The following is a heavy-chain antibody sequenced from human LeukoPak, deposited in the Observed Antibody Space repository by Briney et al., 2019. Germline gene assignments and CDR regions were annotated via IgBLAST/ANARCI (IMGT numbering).Heavy chain of an antibody. CDR3: SREVVFGVAVDGFDI. CDR2: INHSGST. V-gene: IGHV4-34*01. CDR1: GGFFSGYY. Sequence: SETLSLTCAVYGGFFSGYYWSWIRQPPGKGLEWIGEINHSGSTNYNPSLKSRVTISVDTSKNQFSLKLSSVTAADTAVYYCSREVVFGVAVDGFDISGQGTVVTVSS. D-gene: IGHD3-3*01. J-gene: IGHJ3*02.